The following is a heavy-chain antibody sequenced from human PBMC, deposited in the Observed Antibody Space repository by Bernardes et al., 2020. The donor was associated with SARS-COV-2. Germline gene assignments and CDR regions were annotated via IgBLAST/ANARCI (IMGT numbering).Heavy chain of an antibody. CDR1: GFTFSTLY. D-gene: IGHD3-10*01. CDR3: ARIGGSDASNDY. CDR2: ISSDGSRT. J-gene: IGHJ4*01. V-gene: IGHV3-74*01. Sequence: GGSLRLSCAASGFTFSTLYMHWVRQAPGKGLVWVSRISSDGSRTAYADSVKGRFTVSRDNTKNTLDLQMDGLRADDTAVYYCARIGGSDASNDYWGRGTLVTVSS.